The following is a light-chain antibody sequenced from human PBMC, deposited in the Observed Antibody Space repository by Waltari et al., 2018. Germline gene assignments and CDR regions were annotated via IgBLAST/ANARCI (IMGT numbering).Light chain of an antibody. CDR2: TSF. J-gene: IGKJ1*01. V-gene: IGKV1-5*03. CDR1: KSISTW. Sequence: DIQLTQSPSTLSASVGDRVTITCRATKSISTWLAWYQQKPGKAPKLLIYTSFNLEGGVPSRFSGSSSGTEFTLTISSLQPDDFATYYCQQYKSPPWTFGQGTKVDI. CDR3: QQYKSPPWT.